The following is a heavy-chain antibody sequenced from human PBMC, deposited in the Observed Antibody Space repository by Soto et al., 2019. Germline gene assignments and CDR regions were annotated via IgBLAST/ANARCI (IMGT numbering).Heavy chain of an antibody. CDR1: GYSFHNSG. D-gene: IGHD1-1*01. CDR2: ISVLNGYA. CDR3: SKNGTTWFAS. Sequence: QVQLVQSGPELKKPGASVKVSCKTSGYSFHNSGISWVRQAPGQGLEWMGWISVLNGYAHYGQKFQGRVIMTADTFTSTAYMELMGLRSDVTAMYYCSKNGTTWFASWGQGTPVTVSS. V-gene: IGHV1-18*01. J-gene: IGHJ5*01.